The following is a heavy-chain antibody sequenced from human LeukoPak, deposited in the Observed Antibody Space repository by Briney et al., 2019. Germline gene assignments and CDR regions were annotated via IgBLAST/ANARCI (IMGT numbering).Heavy chain of an antibody. CDR3: ARDRGYGSGSPVDY. Sequence: GGSLRLSCAASGFTFSSYWMHWVRQAPGKGLVWVSRINRDGSSTNYADSVKGRFTVSRDNAKNTLYLQMSSLRAEDTAVYYCARDRGYGSGSPVDYWGQGTLVTVSS. D-gene: IGHD3-10*01. CDR1: GFTFSSYW. V-gene: IGHV3-74*01. J-gene: IGHJ4*02. CDR2: INRDGSST.